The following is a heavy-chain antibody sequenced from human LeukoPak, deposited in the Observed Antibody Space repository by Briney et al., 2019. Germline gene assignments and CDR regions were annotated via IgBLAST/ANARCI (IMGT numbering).Heavy chain of an antibody. J-gene: IGHJ5*02. D-gene: IGHD2-2*02. CDR1: GGSFSGYY. CDR3: ARVAAAIRGWFDP. Sequence: SETLSLACAVYGGSFSGYYWSWIRQPPGKGLEWIGYIYYSGSTYYNPSLKSRVTISVDTSKNQFSLKLSSVTAADTAVYYCARVAAAIRGWFDPWGQGTLVTVSS. V-gene: IGHV4-34*09. CDR2: IYYSGST.